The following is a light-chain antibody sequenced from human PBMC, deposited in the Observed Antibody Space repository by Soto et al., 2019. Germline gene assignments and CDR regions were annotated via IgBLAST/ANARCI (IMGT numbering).Light chain of an antibody. J-gene: IGLJ2*01. CDR1: ALPKKY. Sequence: SYELTQPPSVSVSLGQMSRITCSGEALPKKYAYWYQQKPGQFPVLVIYKDSERPSGIPERFSGSSSGTIVTLTISGVQAEDEADYYCLSADSSGTYPVFGGRTKVTVL. CDR2: KDS. CDR3: LSADSSGTYPV. V-gene: IGLV3-16*01.